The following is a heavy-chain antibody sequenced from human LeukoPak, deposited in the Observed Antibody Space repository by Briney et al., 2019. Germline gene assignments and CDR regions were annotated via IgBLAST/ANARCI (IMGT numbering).Heavy chain of an antibody. V-gene: IGHV4-34*01. Sequence: SETLSLTCAVYGGSFSGYCWSWIRQPPGKGLEWIGEIIHSGSTNYNPSLKSRVTISVDTSKNQFSLKLSSVTAADTAVYYCARGRSDSSGYYYVSAYYYYMDVWGKGTTVTVSS. CDR2: IIHSGST. D-gene: IGHD3-22*01. CDR3: ARGRSDSSGYYYVSAYYYYMDV. CDR1: GGSFSGYC. J-gene: IGHJ6*03.